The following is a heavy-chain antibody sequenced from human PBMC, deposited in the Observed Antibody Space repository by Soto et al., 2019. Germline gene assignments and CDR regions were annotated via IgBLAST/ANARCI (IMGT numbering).Heavy chain of an antibody. CDR3: ARTTGITIFGVAPNWFDP. Sequence: ASVKVSCKASGGTFSSYAISWVRQAPGQGLEWMGGIIANFGTTNYAQKHQGRVTMTTDKSTSTAYMELRSLRSDDTAVYYCARTTGITIFGVAPNWFDPWGQGTLVTVSS. J-gene: IGHJ5*02. D-gene: IGHD3-3*01. CDR2: IIANFGTT. V-gene: IGHV1-69*05. CDR1: GGTFSSYA.